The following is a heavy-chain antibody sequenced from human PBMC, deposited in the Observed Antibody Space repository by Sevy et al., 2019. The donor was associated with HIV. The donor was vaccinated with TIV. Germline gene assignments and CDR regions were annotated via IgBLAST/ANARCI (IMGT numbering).Heavy chain of an antibody. Sequence: GGSLRLSCAASGFTFSSYGMHWVRQAPGKGLEWVAVISYDGSNKYYADSVKGRFTISSDNSKNTLYLQMNSLRAEDTAVYYSASSSGTYESHNYYYHGMDIWGQGTTVTVSS. D-gene: IGHD3-10*01. V-gene: IGHV3-30*03. CDR3: ASSSGTYESHNYYYHGMDI. J-gene: IGHJ6*02. CDR2: ISYDGSNK. CDR1: GFTFSSYG.